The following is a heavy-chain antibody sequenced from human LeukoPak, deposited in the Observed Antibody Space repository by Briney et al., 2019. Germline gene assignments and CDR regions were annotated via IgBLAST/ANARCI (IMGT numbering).Heavy chain of an antibody. V-gene: IGHV3-53*01. CDR2: IYSDGRT. CDR1: GFTVSNKY. D-gene: IGHD4-17*01. Sequence: GGSLRLSCAASGFTVSNKYMTWVRQAPGKGLEWVSLIYSDGRTYYADSVKGRCTISRDNSKNTLYLQMNSLRVEDTAVYYCARVDDYGDYGVEPSGYWGQGTLVTVSS. J-gene: IGHJ4*02. CDR3: ARVDDYGDYGVEPSGY.